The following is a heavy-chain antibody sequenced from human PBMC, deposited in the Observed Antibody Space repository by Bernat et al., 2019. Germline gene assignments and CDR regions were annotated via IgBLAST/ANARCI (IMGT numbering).Heavy chain of an antibody. CDR2: IYHSGST. CDR1: GGSISSSNW. CDR3: ARVGMSGYSYGYAFYYYYGMDV. J-gene: IGHJ6*02. V-gene: IGHV4-4*02. Sequence: QVQLQELGPGLVKPSGTLSLTCAVSGGSISSSNWWSWVRQPPGKGLEWIGEIYHSGSTNYNPSRKSRVTISVDKSKNQFSLKLSSVTAADTAVYYCARVGMSGYSYGYAFYYYYGMDVWGQGTTVTVSS. D-gene: IGHD5-18*01.